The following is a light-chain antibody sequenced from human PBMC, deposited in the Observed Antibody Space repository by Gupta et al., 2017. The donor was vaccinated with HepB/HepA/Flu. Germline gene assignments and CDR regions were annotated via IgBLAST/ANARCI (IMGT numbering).Light chain of an antibody. V-gene: IGKV1-39*01. CDR2: AAS. J-gene: IGKJ4*02. CDR3: QQSNRTPLT. Sequence: DIQMTQSPSSLSVSVGDRVTITCRASQSISNYLNWYQQKPGKAPKLLIFAASSLESGVPSRFSGSGSGTDCTLTINILQPEDVATYFCQQSNRTPLTFGGGTKLEIK. CDR1: QSISNY.